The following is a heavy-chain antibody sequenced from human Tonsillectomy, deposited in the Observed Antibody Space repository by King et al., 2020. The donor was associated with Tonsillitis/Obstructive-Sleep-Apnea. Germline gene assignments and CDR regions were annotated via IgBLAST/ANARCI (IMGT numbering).Heavy chain of an antibody. D-gene: IGHD2-21*01. V-gene: IGHV3-9*01. CDR3: AKEAYCGGDCSSRHYYYYYMDV. CDR2: ISWNSDSI. Sequence: VQLVESGGGLVQPGRSLRLSCAASGFTFDDYDMHWVRQAPGKGLEWVSGISWNSDSIGYADSVKGRFTISRDNAKNSLYLQMNSLRAEDTALYYCAKEAYCGGDCSSRHYYYYYMDVWGKGTTVTVSS. CDR1: GFTFDDYD. J-gene: IGHJ6*03.